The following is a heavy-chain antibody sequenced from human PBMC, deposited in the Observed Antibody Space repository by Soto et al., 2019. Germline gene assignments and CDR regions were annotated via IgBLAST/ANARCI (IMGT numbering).Heavy chain of an antibody. CDR2: IYPGDSDT. Sequence: GESLKISCKDSGYSFTSYWIGWVRQMPGKGLEWMGIIYPGDSDTRYSPSFQGQVTISADRSISTAYLQWSSLKASDTVIYYCSIHVPYSLGPQPDYWGQGTLVTVAS. D-gene: IGHD5-18*01. CDR1: GYSFTSYW. CDR3: SIHVPYSLGPQPDY. V-gene: IGHV5-51*01. J-gene: IGHJ4*02.